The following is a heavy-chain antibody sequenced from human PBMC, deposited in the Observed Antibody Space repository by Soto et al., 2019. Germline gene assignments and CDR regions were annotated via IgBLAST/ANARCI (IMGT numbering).Heavy chain of an antibody. CDR2: IWYDGSNK. V-gene: IGHV3-33*01. CDR1: GFTFSSYG. CDR3: ARDSGLIAVAGRYYYYYGMDV. D-gene: IGHD6-19*01. Sequence: GGSLRLSCAASGFTFSSYGMHWVRQAPGKGLEWVAVIWYDGSNKYYADSVKGRFTNSRDNSKNTLYLQMNSLRAEDTAVYYCARDSGLIAVAGRYYYYYGMDVWGQGTTVTVSS. J-gene: IGHJ6*02.